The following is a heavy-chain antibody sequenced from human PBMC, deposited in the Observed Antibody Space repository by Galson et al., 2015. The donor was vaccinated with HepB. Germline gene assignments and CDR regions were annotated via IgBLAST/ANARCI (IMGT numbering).Heavy chain of an antibody. Sequence: SLRLSCAASGFTFSNAWMSWVRQAPGKGLEWVGRIKSKTDGGTTDYAAPVKGRFTISRDDSKNTLYLQMNSLKTEDTAVYYCTTVALRGTAMVRDYWGQGTLVTVSS. CDR1: GFTFSNAW. V-gene: IGHV3-15*01. D-gene: IGHD5-18*01. J-gene: IGHJ4*02. CDR2: IKSKTDGGTT. CDR3: TTVALRGTAMVRDY.